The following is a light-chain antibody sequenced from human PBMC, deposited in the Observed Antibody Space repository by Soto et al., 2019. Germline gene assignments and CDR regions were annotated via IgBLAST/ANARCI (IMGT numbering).Light chain of an antibody. Sequence: EIVMTQSPATLSVSPGEIATLSCRASQRVSSYLALYQQKPGQAPRLLIYGSSTRATGIPARFSGSGSGTEFTLSIYSLQSEDCAVYSGQQYNNCPPVFGQGTKVAIK. J-gene: IGKJ1*01. CDR2: GSS. CDR3: QQYNNCPPV. V-gene: IGKV3-15*01. CDR1: QRVSSY.